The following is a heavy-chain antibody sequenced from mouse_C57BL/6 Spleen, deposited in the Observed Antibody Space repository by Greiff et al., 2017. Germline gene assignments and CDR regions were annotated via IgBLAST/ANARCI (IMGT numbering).Heavy chain of an antibody. Sequence: EVQRVESGGGLVKPGGSLKLSCAASGFTFSDYGMHWVRQAPEKGLEWVAYISSGSSTIYYADKVKGRFTISRDNAKNTLFLQMTSLRSEDTAMYYCARKDHTVGGNFDYWGQGTTLTVSS. CDR1: GFTFSDYG. D-gene: IGHD1-1*01. J-gene: IGHJ2*01. V-gene: IGHV5-17*01. CDR3: ARKDHTVGGNFDY. CDR2: ISSGSSTI.